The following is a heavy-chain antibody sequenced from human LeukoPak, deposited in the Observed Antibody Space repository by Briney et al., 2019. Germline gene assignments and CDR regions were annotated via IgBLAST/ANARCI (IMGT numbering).Heavy chain of an antibody. J-gene: IGHJ5*02. Sequence: HPGGSLRLSCAASGFTFSSYAMTWVRQTPGKGLEWVATIGTTINGTYYADSVRGRFTIARDNPRDTLHLYMNSLSADDTALYYCARLVVDLPADWYDPWGKGTVVIVSS. CDR3: ARLVVDLPADWYDP. D-gene: IGHD2-15*01. V-gene: IGHV3-23*05. CDR2: IGTTINGT. CDR1: GFTFSSYA.